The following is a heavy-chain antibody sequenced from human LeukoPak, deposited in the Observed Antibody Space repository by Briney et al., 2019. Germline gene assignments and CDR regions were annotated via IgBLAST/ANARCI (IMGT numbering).Heavy chain of an antibody. CDR1: GLTFSSYW. D-gene: IGHD6-19*01. CDR3: ATRALAGSPLYFDC. Sequence: GGSLRLSCAASGLTFSSYWMTWVRQAPGKGLEWVANIKQDGSEKYYVDSVTGRFTISRDNAKNSLYLQMNSLRAEDTAIYYCATRALAGSPLYFDCWGQGTLVTVSS. J-gene: IGHJ4*02. CDR2: IKQDGSEK. V-gene: IGHV3-7*05.